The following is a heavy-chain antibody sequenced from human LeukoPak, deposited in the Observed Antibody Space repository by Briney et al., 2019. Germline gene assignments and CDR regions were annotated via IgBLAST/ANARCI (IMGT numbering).Heavy chain of an antibody. D-gene: IGHD1-26*01. Sequence: SETLSLTCTVSGGSISSSSYYWGWIRQPPGKGLEWIGSIYYSGSTYYNPSLKSRVTISVDTSKNQFSLKLSSVTAADTAVYYCARPQVGPRGYYFDYWGQGTLVTVSP. CDR1: GGSISSSSYY. CDR3: ARPQVGPRGYYFDY. J-gene: IGHJ4*02. CDR2: IYYSGST. V-gene: IGHV4-39*01.